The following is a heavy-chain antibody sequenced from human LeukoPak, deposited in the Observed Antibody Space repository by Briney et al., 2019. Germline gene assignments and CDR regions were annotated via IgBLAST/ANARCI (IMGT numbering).Heavy chain of an antibody. D-gene: IGHD3-16*01. CDR3: ARGGSPSDY. Sequence: GGSLRLSCAASGFTFSSYWMHWVRQAPGKGLVWVSRIHLDGTITNYADSVRGRFTISRDNAKNTLYLQMNSLRAEDTAVYYWARGGSPSDYWGQGTLVTVSS. V-gene: IGHV3-74*01. J-gene: IGHJ4*02. CDR2: IHLDGTIT. CDR1: GFTFSSYW.